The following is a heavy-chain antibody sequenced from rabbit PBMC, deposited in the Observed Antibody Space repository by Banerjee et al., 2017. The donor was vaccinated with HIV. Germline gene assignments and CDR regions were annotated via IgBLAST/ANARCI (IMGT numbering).Heavy chain of an antibody. CDR3: ARGAGNGVHYYNGMDL. CDR2: TYVGSSGTT. CDR1: GFSFSDNYW. V-gene: IGHV1S40*01. J-gene: IGHJ6*01. D-gene: IGHD1-1*01. Sequence: QSLEESGGDLVKPGASLTLTCTASGFSFSDNYWICWVRQAPGKGLEWIACTYVGSSGTTYYASWAKGRFTISKASSTTVTLQMTSLTAADTATYFCARGAGNGVHYYNGMDLWGPGTLVTVS.